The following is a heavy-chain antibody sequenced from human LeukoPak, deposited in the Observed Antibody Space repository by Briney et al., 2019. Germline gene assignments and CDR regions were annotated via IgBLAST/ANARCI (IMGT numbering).Heavy chain of an antibody. CDR3: ARFNTYYYDSSGYYRNWYFDL. Sequence: SETLSLTCTVSGGPISSYYWSWIRQPPGKGLEWIGYIYYSGSTNYNPSLKSRVTISVDTSKNQFSLKLSSVTAADTAVYYCARFNTYYYDSSGYYRNWYFDLWGRGTLVTVSS. D-gene: IGHD3-22*01. J-gene: IGHJ2*01. V-gene: IGHV4-59*12. CDR1: GGPISSYY. CDR2: IYYSGST.